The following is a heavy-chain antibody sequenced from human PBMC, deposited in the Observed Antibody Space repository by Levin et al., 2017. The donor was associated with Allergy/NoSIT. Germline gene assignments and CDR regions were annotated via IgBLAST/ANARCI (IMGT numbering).Heavy chain of an antibody. J-gene: IGHJ4*02. CDR3: AREETTLPDY. D-gene: IGHD1-14*01. Sequence: LSLTCAASGFTFRRYEMNWVRQAPGKGLEWISYISDSGTTRYYADSVKGRFTISRDNAKNSLYLQMNSLRAEDTAVYYCAREETTLPDYWGQGTLVTVSS. CDR1: GFTFRRYE. V-gene: IGHV3-48*03. CDR2: ISDSGTTR.